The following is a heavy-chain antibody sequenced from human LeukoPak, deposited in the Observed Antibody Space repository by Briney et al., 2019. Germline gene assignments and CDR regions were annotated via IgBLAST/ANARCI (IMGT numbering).Heavy chain of an antibody. J-gene: IGHJ4*02. Sequence: PWGSLGLSCAASGCTFSSYSMNWVRQAPGEGLEGVSSISSSSSYIYYAASVKGRFTISRDNAKNSLYLQMNSLRAEDTAVYYCATGMGGYSYETDYWGQGTLVTVSS. CDR3: ATGMGGYSYETDY. CDR2: ISSSSSYI. CDR1: GCTFSSYS. D-gene: IGHD5-18*01. V-gene: IGHV3-21*01.